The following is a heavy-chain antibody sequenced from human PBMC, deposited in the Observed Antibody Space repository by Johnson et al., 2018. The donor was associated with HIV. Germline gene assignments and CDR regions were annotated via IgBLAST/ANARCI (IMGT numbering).Heavy chain of an antibody. D-gene: IGHD1-26*01. CDR2: IYSGGST. J-gene: IGHJ3*02. V-gene: IGHV3-66*01. CDR1: GFTVSSNY. CDR3: ARDRRKIVGATGAFDI. Sequence: VQLVESGGGLVQPGGSLRLSCAASGFTVSSNYMSWVRQAPGKGLEWGSVIYSGGSTYYADSVKGRFTISRDNSKNTLYLQMNSLRAEDTAVYYCARDRRKIVGATGAFDIWGQGTMVTVSS.